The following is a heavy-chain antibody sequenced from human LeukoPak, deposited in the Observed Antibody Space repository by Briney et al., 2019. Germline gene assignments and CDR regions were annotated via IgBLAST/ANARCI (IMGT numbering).Heavy chain of an antibody. D-gene: IGHD1-26*01. J-gene: IGHJ4*02. Sequence: PGGSLRLSCAASGFTFSSYAMSWVRQAPGKGLEWVSAISGSGGSTYYADSVKGRFTISRDNSKNTLYLQMNSLRAEDTAVYHCAKDPTYSGSYYWDYWGQGTLVTVSS. CDR2: ISGSGGST. V-gene: IGHV3-23*01. CDR3: AKDPTYSGSYYWDY. CDR1: GFTFSSYA.